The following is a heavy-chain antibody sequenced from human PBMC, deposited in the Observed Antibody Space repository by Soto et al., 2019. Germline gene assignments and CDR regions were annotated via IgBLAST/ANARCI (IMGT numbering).Heavy chain of an antibody. V-gene: IGHV3-30-3*01. CDR3: ARDQPSVDSSGYYYGFYGMDV. D-gene: IGHD3-22*01. CDR1: GFTFSSYA. Sequence: SCAASGFTFSSYAMHWVRQAPGKGLEWVAVISFDGINKYYADSVKGRFTISRDNSKNTLYLQMNSLRAEDTAVYYCARDQPSVDSSGYYYGFYGMDVWGQGTTVTVSS. CDR2: ISFDGINK. J-gene: IGHJ6*02.